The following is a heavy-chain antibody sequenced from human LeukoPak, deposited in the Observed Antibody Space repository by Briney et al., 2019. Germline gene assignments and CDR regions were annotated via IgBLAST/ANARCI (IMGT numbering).Heavy chain of an antibody. CDR3: AGGESTSSPNY. J-gene: IGHJ4*02. D-gene: IGHD6-6*01. V-gene: IGHV1-2*02. Sequence: ASVKVSCKASGYTFSGYYMHWVRQAPGQGLEWVGWISPNSGGGSNSAQKFQGRVTLTRDTSISTAYMELSSLTSDDTAVYYCAGGESTSSPNYWGQGTLVTVSS. CDR1: GYTFSGYY. CDR2: ISPNSGGGS.